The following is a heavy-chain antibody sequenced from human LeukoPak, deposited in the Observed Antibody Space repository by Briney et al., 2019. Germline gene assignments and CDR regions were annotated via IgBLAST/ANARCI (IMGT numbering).Heavy chain of an antibody. CDR1: GFTFSSSA. V-gene: IGHV3-23*01. CDR3: ARDTYYDFDY. D-gene: IGHD3-3*01. J-gene: IGHJ4*02. CDR2: ISGSGSGGST. Sequence: PGGSLRLSCAASGFTFSSSAMSWVRQAPGKGLEWVSNISGSGSGGSTYYADSVKGRFTISRDNSKNTLYLQMNSLRAEDTAVYYCARDTYYDFDYWGQGTLVTVSS.